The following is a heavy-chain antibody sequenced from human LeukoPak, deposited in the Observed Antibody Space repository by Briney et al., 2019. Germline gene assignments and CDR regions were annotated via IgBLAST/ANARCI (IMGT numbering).Heavy chain of an antibody. V-gene: IGHV4-59*08. D-gene: IGHD2-2*01. J-gene: IGHJ6*02. Sequence: SETLSLTCTVSGGSISSYYWSWIRQPPGKGLEWIGYIYYSGSTNYNPSLKSRVTISVDTSKNQFSLKLSSVTAADTAVYYCASLGYCSSTSCRPRRDYYYGMDVWGQGITVTVSS. CDR1: GGSISSYY. CDR3: ASLGYCSSTSCRPRRDYYYGMDV. CDR2: IYYSGST.